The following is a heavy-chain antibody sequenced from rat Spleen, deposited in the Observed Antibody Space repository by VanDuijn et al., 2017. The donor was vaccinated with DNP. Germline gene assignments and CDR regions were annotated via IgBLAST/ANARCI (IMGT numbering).Heavy chain of an antibody. D-gene: IGHD1-11*01. CDR1: GFPFSNYW. V-gene: IGHV5-58*01. J-gene: IGHJ2*01. CDR3: ARRGYGGRGFFDY. Sequence: EVELVETGGGLVQPGRSLKLSCVTSGFPFSNYWMYWIRRAPGKGLEWVASIKPDGGDTDYSDSVKGRFTISRDNAKSTLNLQMDSLRSEDTATYYCARRGYGGRGFFDYWGQGVMVTVSS. CDR2: IKPDGGDT.